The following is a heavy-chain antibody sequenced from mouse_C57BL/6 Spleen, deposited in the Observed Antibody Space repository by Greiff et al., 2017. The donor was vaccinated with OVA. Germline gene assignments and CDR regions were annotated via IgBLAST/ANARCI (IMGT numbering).Heavy chain of an antibody. Sequence: VQLQQPGAELVRPGSSVKLSCKASGYTFTSYWMDWVKQRPGQGLEWIGNIYPFDSETHYNQKFKDKATLTVDKSSSTAYMQLSSLTSEDSAVYYCARGGGLTTVVATDYFDYWGQGTTLTVSS. V-gene: IGHV1-61*01. D-gene: IGHD1-1*01. J-gene: IGHJ2*01. CDR2: IYPFDSET. CDR1: GYTFTSYW. CDR3: ARGGGLTTVVATDYFDY.